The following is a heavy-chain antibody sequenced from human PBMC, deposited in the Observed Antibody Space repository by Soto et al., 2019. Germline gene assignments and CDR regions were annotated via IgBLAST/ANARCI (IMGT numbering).Heavy chain of an antibody. CDR3: ATDRHRSGSPHPFEY. CDR2: ISGSGGST. CDR1: GFTFSSYA. Sequence: PGGSLRLSCAASGFTFSSYAMSWVRQAPGKGLEWVSAISGSGGSTYYADSVKGRFTISRDNSKNTLYLQMNSLRAEDTAVYYCATDRHRSGSPHPFEYWGQGTLVPVSS. J-gene: IGHJ4*02. D-gene: IGHD3-22*01. V-gene: IGHV3-23*01.